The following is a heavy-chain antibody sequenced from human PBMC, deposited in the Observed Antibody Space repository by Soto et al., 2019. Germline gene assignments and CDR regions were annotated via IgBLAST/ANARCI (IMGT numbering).Heavy chain of an antibody. V-gene: IGHV3-23*01. Sequence: EVQLLESGGGLVQPGGSLRLSCAASGFTFSSYAMSWVRQAPGKGLEWVSAISGSGGSTYYADSVKGRFTISRDNSKNTLYMQRTSLRAEDTAVYDCAKDPVNDYSGSYHYSDGRDVWGQGTTVTVSS. CDR1: GFTFSSYA. J-gene: IGHJ6*02. D-gene: IGHD1-26*01. CDR2: ISGSGGST. CDR3: AKDPVNDYSGSYHYSDGRDV.